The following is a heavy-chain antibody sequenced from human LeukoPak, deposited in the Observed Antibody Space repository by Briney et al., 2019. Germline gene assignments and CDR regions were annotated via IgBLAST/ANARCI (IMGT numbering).Heavy chain of an antibody. Sequence: PSETLSLTCAVSGGSICSGGYSWSWIRQPPGKGLEWIGFIYHSGSTYYNPSLKSRVTISVDRSKNQFSLKLSSATAADTAVYYCARAELLWFGEPSSFDYWGQGTLVTVSS. J-gene: IGHJ4*02. D-gene: IGHD3-10*01. V-gene: IGHV4-30-2*01. CDR1: GGSICSGGYS. CDR3: ARAELLWFGEPSSFDY. CDR2: IYHSGST.